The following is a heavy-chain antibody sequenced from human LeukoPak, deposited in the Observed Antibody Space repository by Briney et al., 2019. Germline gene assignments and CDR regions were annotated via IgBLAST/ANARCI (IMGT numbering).Heavy chain of an antibody. Sequence: GGSLRLSCAASEFTFSNYWMTWVRQAPGKGRVWLSLINGDGSYTNYADSVKGRFTISRDDAKNTLYLQMNSLGAEDTAVYYCVRGVNSGTYYYFDYWGRGTVVSVSS. CDR1: EFTFSNYW. V-gene: IGHV3-74*01. J-gene: IGHJ4*02. CDR2: INGDGSYT. D-gene: IGHD1-26*01. CDR3: VRGVNSGTYYYFDY.